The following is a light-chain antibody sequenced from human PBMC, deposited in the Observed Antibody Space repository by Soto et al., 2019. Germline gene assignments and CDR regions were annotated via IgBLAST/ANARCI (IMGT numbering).Light chain of an antibody. CDR1: QSVSSN. J-gene: IGKJ1*01. CDR3: QQYNNWPRT. CDR2: GAS. Sequence: EIVMTQSPATLSVSPGERATLSCRASQSVSSNLGWYQQKPGQAPRLLIYGASTRAAGIPARFSGGGSGTEFTLTISSLQSEDFAVYYCQQYNNWPRTFGQGTKVELK. V-gene: IGKV3-15*01.